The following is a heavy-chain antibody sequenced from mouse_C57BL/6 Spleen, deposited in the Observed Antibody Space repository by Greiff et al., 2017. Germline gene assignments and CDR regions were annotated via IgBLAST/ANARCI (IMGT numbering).Heavy chain of an antibody. CDR1: GYTFTSYW. Sequence: VQLQQSGTELVKPGTSVKLSCKASGYTFTSYWMHWVKQRPGQGLEWIGNVNPNNGNTNYNEKFKSKATLTVDKSSTTAYMQLSSLTTEDSAVYYCAREGYFGYWGQGTTLTVSS. CDR2: VNPNNGNT. J-gene: IGHJ2*01. V-gene: IGHV1-53*01. CDR3: AREGYFGY.